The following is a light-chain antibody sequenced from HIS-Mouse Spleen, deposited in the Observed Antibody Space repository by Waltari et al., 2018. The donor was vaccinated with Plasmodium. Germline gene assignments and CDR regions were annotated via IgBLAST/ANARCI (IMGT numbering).Light chain of an antibody. J-gene: IGKJ3*01. Sequence: EIVMTQSPATLSVSPGERATLSCRASQSVSSNLAWYQQNPGQAPRLLIYGASTRATGSPARFSGSGSGTEFTLTISSLQSEDFAVYYCQQYNNWSVTFGPGTKVDIK. CDR2: GAS. V-gene: IGKV3-15*01. CDR1: QSVSSN. CDR3: QQYNNWSVT.